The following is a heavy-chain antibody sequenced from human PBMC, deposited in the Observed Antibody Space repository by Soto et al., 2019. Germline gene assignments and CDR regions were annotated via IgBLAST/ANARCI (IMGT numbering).Heavy chain of an antibody. D-gene: IGHD3-22*01. CDR3: AKAADTSGYYPHF. Sequence: GGSLRLSCVASGFTFRSYGMYWVRQAPGKGLEWVSGISWNSGGRGYADSVKGRFTISRDNGQNSLFLQMDSLRPDDTAVYYCAKAADTSGYYPHFWGQGTLVTVSS. CDR1: GFTFRSYG. CDR2: ISWNSGGR. J-gene: IGHJ4*02. V-gene: IGHV3-9*01.